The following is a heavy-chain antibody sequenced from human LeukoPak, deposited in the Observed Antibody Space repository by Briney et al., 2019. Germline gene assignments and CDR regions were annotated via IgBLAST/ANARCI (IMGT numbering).Heavy chain of an antibody. V-gene: IGHV4-59*01. CDR3: ARGSSEYAFDI. CDR2: IYYSGSI. J-gene: IGHJ3*02. Sequence: PSETLSLTCTVSGGSISSYYWSWIRQPPGQGLERNWYIYYSGSINYNPSLKSRVTISVDTSKNQSSLKLNSVTAADTAVYYCARGSSEYAFDIWGKGTMVTVSS. D-gene: IGHD3-22*01. CDR1: GGSISSYY.